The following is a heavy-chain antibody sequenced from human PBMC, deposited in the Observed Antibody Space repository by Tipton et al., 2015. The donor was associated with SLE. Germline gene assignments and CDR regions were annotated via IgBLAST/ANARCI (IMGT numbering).Heavy chain of an antibody. J-gene: IGHJ6*03. CDR2: IYYGAYSGNT. CDR1: GASISSSGYY. V-gene: IGHV4-31*03. D-gene: IGHD5-18*01. CDR3: THSTDYYYMDV. Sequence: TLSLTCTVSGASISSSGYYWGWIRQVPGMGLQWIGYIYYGAYSGNTHYNSSLKSRLTVSVDTSKNQFSLKLTSVTPADTAVYYCTHSTDYYYMDVWGEGTTVTVSS.